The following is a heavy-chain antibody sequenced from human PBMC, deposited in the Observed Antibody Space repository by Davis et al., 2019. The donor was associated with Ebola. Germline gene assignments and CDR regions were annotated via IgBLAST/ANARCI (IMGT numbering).Heavy chain of an antibody. D-gene: IGHD5-24*01. CDR2: ISSSSSTI. V-gene: IGHV3-48*02. CDR3: ARGKRVEMATMRSYYYGMDV. J-gene: IGHJ6*02. Sequence: GESLKISCAASGFTFSSYSMNWVRQAPGKGLEWVSYISSSSSTIYYADSVKGRFTISRDNAKNSLYLQMNSLRDEDTAVYYCARGKRVEMATMRSYYYGMDVWGQGTTVTVSS. CDR1: GFTFSSYS.